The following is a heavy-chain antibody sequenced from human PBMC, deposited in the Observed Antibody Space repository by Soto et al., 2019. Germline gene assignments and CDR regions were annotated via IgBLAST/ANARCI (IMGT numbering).Heavy chain of an antibody. CDR1: GGTFSSYA. V-gene: IGHV1-69*01. CDR2: IIPIFGTA. D-gene: IGHD2-2*02. Sequence: QVQLVQSGAEVKKPGSSVKVSCKASGGTFSSYAISWVRQAPGQGLEWMGVIIPIFGTANYAQKFQGRVTITADESTSTAYMELSSLRSEDTAVYYCARGGYCSSTSCYRGGIDYWGQGTLVTVSS. CDR3: ARGGYCSSTSCYRGGIDY. J-gene: IGHJ4*02.